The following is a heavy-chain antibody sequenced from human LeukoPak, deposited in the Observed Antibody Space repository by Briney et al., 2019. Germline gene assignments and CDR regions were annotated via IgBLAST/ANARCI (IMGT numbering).Heavy chain of an antibody. CDR3: ARDFGYSSSWYTTSNYGMDV. J-gene: IGHJ6*02. CDR2: IYYSGST. V-gene: IGHV4-59*01. CDR1: GGSISSYY. Sequence: TPSETLSLTCTVSGGSISSYYWSWMRQPPGKGLEWIGYIYYSGSTNYNPSLKSRVTISVDTSKNQFSLKLSSVTAADTAVYYCARDFGYSSSWYTTSNYGMDVWGQGTTVTVSS. D-gene: IGHD6-13*01.